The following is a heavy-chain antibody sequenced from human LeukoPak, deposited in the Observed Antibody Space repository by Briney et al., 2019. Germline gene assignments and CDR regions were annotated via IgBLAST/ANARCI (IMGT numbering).Heavy chain of an antibody. D-gene: IGHD3-22*01. V-gene: IGHV7-4-1*02. J-gene: IGHJ4*02. CDR1: GYTFTSYA. CDR2: INTNTGNP. CDR3: ARDGGTSGYYRHFDY. Sequence: ASVKVSCKASGYTFTSYAMNWVRQAPGQGLEWMGWINTNTGNPTYAQGFTVRFVFSMDTSVSTAYLQISSLKAEDTAVYYCARDGGTSGYYRHFDYWGQGTLVTVSS.